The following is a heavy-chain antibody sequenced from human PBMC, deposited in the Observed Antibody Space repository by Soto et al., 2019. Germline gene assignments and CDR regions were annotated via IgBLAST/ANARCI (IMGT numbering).Heavy chain of an antibody. Sequence: QVHLVESGGGVVQPGTSLRLSCAASGLTFSTYDMHWVRQAPGKGLEWVALIWSDGSRTFYADSVKGRFTISRDNSKNTLYLQMHSLRAEDTAVYYCAGEPKGGAYDMDVWGQGTTVSVS. CDR2: IWSDGSRT. CDR3: AGEPKGGAYDMDV. V-gene: IGHV3-33*01. J-gene: IGHJ6*02. D-gene: IGHD3-16*01. CDR1: GLTFSTYD.